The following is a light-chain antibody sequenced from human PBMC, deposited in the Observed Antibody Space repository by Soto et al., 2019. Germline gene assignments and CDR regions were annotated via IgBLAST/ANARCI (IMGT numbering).Light chain of an antibody. Sequence: DIQMTQSPSSLSASVGDRVTITCQASQDISNYLNWYQQKPGKAPKLLIYDASNLETGVPSRFSGSGSGTDFTFTISSLQPEDIATYYCQPVTFGQGTKLEIK. CDR3: QPVT. CDR2: DAS. J-gene: IGKJ2*01. V-gene: IGKV1-33*01. CDR1: QDISNY.